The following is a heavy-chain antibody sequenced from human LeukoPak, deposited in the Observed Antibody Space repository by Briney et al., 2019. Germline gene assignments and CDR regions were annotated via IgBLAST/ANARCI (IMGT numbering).Heavy chain of an antibody. CDR1: CGSVSSGSYY. J-gene: IGHJ4*02. V-gene: IGHV4-61*01. Sequence: SESLSLTCTVSCGSVSSGSYYWSWIRQPPGKGLEWIGYIYYSGSTNYNPSLKSRVTISVDTSKNQFSLKLSSVTAADTAVYYCAGENGDRVFDYWGQGTLVTVSS. CDR2: IYYSGST. D-gene: IGHD4-17*01. CDR3: AGENGDRVFDY.